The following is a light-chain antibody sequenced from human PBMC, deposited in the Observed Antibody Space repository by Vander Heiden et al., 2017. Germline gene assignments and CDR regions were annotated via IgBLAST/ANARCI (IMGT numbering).Light chain of an antibody. CDR1: QSISSY. CDR3: QQSYSTPFP. J-gene: IGKJ3*01. CDR2: AAS. Sequence: DIQMTQSPSSLSASVGDRVTITCRASQSISSYLNWYQQKPGKAPKLMIYAASSLQSGVPSRFSGSGSGTDFTLTIISLQPEDFATYYCQQSYSTPFPFGHGTKVDIK. V-gene: IGKV1-39*01.